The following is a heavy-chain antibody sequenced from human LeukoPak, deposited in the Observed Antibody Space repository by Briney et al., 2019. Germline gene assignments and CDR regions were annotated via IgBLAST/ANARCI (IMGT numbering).Heavy chain of an antibody. J-gene: IGHJ1*01. CDR3: AKGPTSGCFQH. V-gene: IGHV3-21*04. D-gene: IGHD3-10*01. CDR1: GFTFSSYS. CDR2: ISTSSSYI. Sequence: GGSLRLSCAASGFTFSSYSMNWVRQAPGKGLEWVSFISTSSSYIHNADSVKGRFTISRDNSKNSLYLQMNSLRTEDTALYYCAKGPTSGCFQHWGQGTLVTVSS.